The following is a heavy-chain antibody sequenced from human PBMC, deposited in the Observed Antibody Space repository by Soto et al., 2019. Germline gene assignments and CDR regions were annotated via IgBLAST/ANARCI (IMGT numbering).Heavy chain of an antibody. V-gene: IGHV3-7*01. Sequence: EVQLVESGGGLVQPGGSLRLSCEASGFMFSPYWMSWVRQDPGKGLEWVATISGGASDKFYVDSVKGRFTISRDDAKNSVYVQLNSLREEDTAVYYCVREDWHRFDSWGQGTLVTVSS. D-gene: IGHD2-21*01. CDR3: VREDWHRFDS. CDR1: GFMFSPYW. J-gene: IGHJ4*02. CDR2: ISGGASDK.